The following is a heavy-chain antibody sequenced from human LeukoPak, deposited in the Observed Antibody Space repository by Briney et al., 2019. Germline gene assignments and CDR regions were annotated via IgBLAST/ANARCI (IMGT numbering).Heavy chain of an antibody. D-gene: IGHD5-18*01. Sequence: SETLSLTCTVSGGSISRYYWSWIRQPPGKGLEWIGSIYYSGSTNYNPSLKSRVTISVDSSTNQFSLMVSSVTAADTAVYYCAREGGYSYGYCGYYYMDVWGKGTTVTVSS. J-gene: IGHJ6*03. CDR3: AREGGYSYGYCGYYYMDV. V-gene: IGHV4-59*01. CDR1: GGSISRYY. CDR2: IYYSGST.